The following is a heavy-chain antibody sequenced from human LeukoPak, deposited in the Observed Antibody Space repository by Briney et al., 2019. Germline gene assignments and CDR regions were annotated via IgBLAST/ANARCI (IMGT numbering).Heavy chain of an antibody. CDR3: ARRRAEGRSNCLYNWFDP. Sequence: SETLSLTCTVSSDSIKDYYWGWIRQPPGKGLEWIGYIYFTGSARYNPPLENRVTISVDTTKHQYSLRLSSVTPSDTAVYYCARRRAEGRSNCLYNWFDPWGQGILVSVSS. CDR1: SDSIKDYY. CDR2: IYFTGSA. D-gene: IGHD6-13*01. J-gene: IGHJ5*02. V-gene: IGHV4-59*08.